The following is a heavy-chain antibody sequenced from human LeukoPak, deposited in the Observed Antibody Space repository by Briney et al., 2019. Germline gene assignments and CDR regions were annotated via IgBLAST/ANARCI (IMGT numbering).Heavy chain of an antibody. D-gene: IGHD3-22*01. CDR3: AKQRGYDSGGFDY. CDR1: GFTFSSYA. J-gene: IGHJ4*02. Sequence: GGSLRLSCAASGFTFSSYAMSWVRQAPGKGLEWVSAISGSGGSTYYADSVKGRFTISRDNSENTFYLQMNSLRAEDTAVYYCAKQRGYDSGGFDYWGQGTLVTVSS. V-gene: IGHV3-23*01. CDR2: ISGSGGST.